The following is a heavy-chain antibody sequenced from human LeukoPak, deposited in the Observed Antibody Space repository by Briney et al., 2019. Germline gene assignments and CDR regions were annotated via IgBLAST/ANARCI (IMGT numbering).Heavy chain of an antibody. V-gene: IGHV3-30*18. CDR1: GFTFSSYG. J-gene: IGHJ4*02. CDR3: AKDSGSWPFDY. Sequence: GRSLRLSCAASGFTFSSYGMHWVRQAPGKGLEWVAVISYDGSNKYYADSVKGRFTISRDNSKNTLYLQMNSLRAEDTAVYYCAKDSGSWPFDYWGQGTLVTVSS. CDR2: ISYDGSNK. D-gene: IGHD6-13*01.